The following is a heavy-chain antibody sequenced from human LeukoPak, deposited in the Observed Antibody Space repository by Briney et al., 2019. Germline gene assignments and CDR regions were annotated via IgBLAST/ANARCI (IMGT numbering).Heavy chain of an antibody. CDR1: GFTFSSYA. J-gene: IGHJ4*02. CDR2: ISYDESNK. Sequence: GGSLRLSCAASGFTFSSYAMHWVRQAPGKGREGVAVISYDESNKYYADSVKGRFTISRDNSKNTLYLQMNSLRAEDTAVYYCARARRVAGVYFDYWGQGTLVTVSS. D-gene: IGHD6-19*01. V-gene: IGHV3-30-3*01. CDR3: ARARRVAGVYFDY.